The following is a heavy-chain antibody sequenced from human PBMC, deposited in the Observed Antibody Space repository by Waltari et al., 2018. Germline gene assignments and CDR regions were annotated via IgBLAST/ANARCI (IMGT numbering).Heavy chain of an antibody. D-gene: IGHD4-17*01. CDR2: LSHSGTA. V-gene: IGHV4-31*01. Sequence: QVHLQESGPGLVKPSQTLSLNCTVSGDSLNSANYYWSWNRQRPEKGLEWIGYLSHSGTAYDNPSLKDLVTMSIDPSKNQFSLRLSSVTAADTAVYFCARGHDYYFDYWGQGILVAVSS. J-gene: IGHJ4*02. CDR3: ARGHDYYFDY. CDR1: GDSLNSANYY.